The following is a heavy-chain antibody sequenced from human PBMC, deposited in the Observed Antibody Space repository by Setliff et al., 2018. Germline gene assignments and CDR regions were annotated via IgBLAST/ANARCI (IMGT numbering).Heavy chain of an antibody. CDR3: AREDEADYYYYYGMDV. J-gene: IGHJ6*02. D-gene: IGHD6-13*01. V-gene: IGHV3-11*04. Sequence: LSLSCAASGFTFSDYYMSWIRQAPGKGLEWVSYISSSGSTIYYVDSVKGRFTISRDNAKNSLYLQMNSLRAEDTAVYYCAREDEADYYYYYGMDVWGQGTTVTVSS. CDR1: GFTFSDYY. CDR2: ISSSGSTI.